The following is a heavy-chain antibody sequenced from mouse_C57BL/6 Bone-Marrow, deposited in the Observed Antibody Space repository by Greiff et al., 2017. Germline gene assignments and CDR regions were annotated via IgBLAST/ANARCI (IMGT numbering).Heavy chain of an antibody. CDR2: IPPNSGST. CDR3: ARHYDYPMDY. Sequence: VQLQQPGAELVKPGASVKLSCKASGYTFTSYWMHWVKQRPGQGLEWIGMIPPNSGSTKYNEKFKSKATLTVDKSSSTAYMQLSSLTSEVSAVYYCARHYDYPMDYWGQGTSVTVSS. D-gene: IGHD2-4*01. V-gene: IGHV1-64*01. CDR1: GYTFTSYW. J-gene: IGHJ4*01.